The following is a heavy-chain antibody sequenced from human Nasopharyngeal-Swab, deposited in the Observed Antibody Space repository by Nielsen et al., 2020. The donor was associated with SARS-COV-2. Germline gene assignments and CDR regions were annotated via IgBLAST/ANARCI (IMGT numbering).Heavy chain of an antibody. D-gene: IGHD3-10*01. CDR1: GFTFSNYG. CDR2: VSYDGSVK. Sequence: GGSLRLSCVASGFTFSNYGIHWVRQAPGKGLEWVAVVSYDGSVKNYADSVKGRFTISRDNPKNTLYLQMNSLRTEDTGLYYCAKLAMVRGPLDVFDVWGQGTLVTV. V-gene: IGHV3-30*18. CDR3: AKLAMVRGPLDVFDV. J-gene: IGHJ3*01.